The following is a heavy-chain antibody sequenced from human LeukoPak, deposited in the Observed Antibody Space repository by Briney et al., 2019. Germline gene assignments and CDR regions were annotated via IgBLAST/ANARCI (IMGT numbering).Heavy chain of an antibody. Sequence: SETLSLTCTVSGGSISSYYWSWIRQPAGKGLEWIGRIYTSGSTNCNPSLKSRVTISVDTSKNQFSLKLSSVTAADTAVYYCARGFLGIYYYGSGSYSWFDPWGQGTLVTVSS. V-gene: IGHV4-4*07. D-gene: IGHD3-10*01. CDR3: ARGFLGIYYYGSGSYSWFDP. J-gene: IGHJ5*02. CDR1: GGSISSYY. CDR2: IYTSGST.